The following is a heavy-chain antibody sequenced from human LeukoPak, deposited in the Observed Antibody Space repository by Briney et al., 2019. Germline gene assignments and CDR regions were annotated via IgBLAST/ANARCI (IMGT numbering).Heavy chain of an antibody. V-gene: IGHV1-69*05. Sequence: ASVKVSCKASGGTFRSYAISWVRQAPGQGLEWMGRIIPIFGTANYAQKFQGRVTITTDESTSTAYMELSSLSSEDTAVYYCARGTVAPGAFDIWGQGIMVTVSS. D-gene: IGHD6-19*01. CDR2: IIPIFGTA. J-gene: IGHJ3*02. CDR3: ARGTVAPGAFDI. CDR1: GGTFRSYA.